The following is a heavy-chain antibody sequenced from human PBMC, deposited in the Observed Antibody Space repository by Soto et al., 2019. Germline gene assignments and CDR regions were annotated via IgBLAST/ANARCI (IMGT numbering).Heavy chain of an antibody. CDR2: ISGSGYTSDGGPTI. Sequence: EVQLVESGGGSVQPGGSLRLSCAASGFTFSSYEMIWVRQAPGKGLEWVSYISGSGYTSDGGPTIHYADSVKGRFTISRDNAKNSLYLQMNSRRAEDTAVYYCARDKWVLGQFVMEYSSGGDYYGMDVWGEGTTVTVSS. V-gene: IGHV3-48*03. CDR3: ARDKWVLGQFVMEYSSGGDYYGMDV. J-gene: IGHJ6*04. D-gene: IGHD6-19*01. CDR1: GFTFSSYE.